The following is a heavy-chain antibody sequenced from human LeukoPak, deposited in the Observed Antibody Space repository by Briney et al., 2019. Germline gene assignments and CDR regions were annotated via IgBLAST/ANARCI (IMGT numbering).Heavy chain of an antibody. CDR2: IYTSGST. CDR1: GGSISSYY. D-gene: IGHD3-10*01. Sequence: SETLSLTCTVSGGSISSYYWSWIRQPAGKGLEWIGRIYTSGSTNYNPSLKSRVTISVDTSKNQFSLKLSSVTAADTAVYYCARGRITMVRGVIRAYYYMDVWGKGTTVTVSS. V-gene: IGHV4-4*07. J-gene: IGHJ6*03. CDR3: ARGRITMVRGVIRAYYYMDV.